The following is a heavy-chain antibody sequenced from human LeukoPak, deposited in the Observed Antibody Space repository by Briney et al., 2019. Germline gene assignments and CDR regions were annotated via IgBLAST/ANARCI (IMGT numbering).Heavy chain of an antibody. V-gene: IGHV4-59*01. CDR1: GGSISDTY. J-gene: IGHJ5*02. D-gene: IGHD2-21*01. Sequence: PSETLSLTCTVSGGSISDTYWSWIRQPPGNGLEWIGYIYYSGSTNYNPSLKGRVTISVDTSKNQFSLKLSSVTDADTAVYYCARVSGYCYLNWFDPWGQGTLVTVSS. CDR2: IYYSGST. CDR3: ARVSGYCYLNWFDP.